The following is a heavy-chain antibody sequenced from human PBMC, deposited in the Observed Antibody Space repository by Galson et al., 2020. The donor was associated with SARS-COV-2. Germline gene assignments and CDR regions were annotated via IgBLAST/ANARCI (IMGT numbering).Heavy chain of an antibody. CDR3: ARGAPYKYYDYVWVSPMFDY. D-gene: IGHD3-16*01. V-gene: IGHV4-34*01. CDR2: INHSGST. CDR1: GGSFSGYY. J-gene: IGHJ4*02. Sequence: SETLSLTCAVYGGSFSGYYWSWIRQPPGKGLEWIGEINHSGSTNYNPSLKSRVTISVDTSKNQFSLKLSSVTAADTAVYYCARGAPYKYYDYVWVSPMFDYWGQGTLVTVSS.